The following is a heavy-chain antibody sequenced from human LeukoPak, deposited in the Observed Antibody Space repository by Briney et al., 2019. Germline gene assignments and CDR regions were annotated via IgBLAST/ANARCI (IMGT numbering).Heavy chain of an antibody. CDR2: IIPNSGDT. V-gene: IGHV1-2*02. Sequence: ASVKVSCKTGYSLTDYYIHWVRQAPGQGLEWMGWIIPNSGDTNYAQKFQGRVTMTRDTSISTAYLELRGLKSDDTAVYYCATPFTPFGYWGQGTLVTVSS. J-gene: IGHJ4*02. CDR1: GYSLTDYY. CDR3: ATPFTPFGY.